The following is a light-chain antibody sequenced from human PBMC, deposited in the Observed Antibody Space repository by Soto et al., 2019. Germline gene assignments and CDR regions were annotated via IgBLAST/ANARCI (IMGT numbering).Light chain of an antibody. J-gene: IGKJ1*01. V-gene: IGKV4-1*01. Sequence: DIGMTLSPDSLAVSLGEGASINCKSSQSLLHSSNNKNYLAWYQQKAGQPPKXLIYWASTRESGVPERYSGDGSGTDFTLTISSLQAEDVEVYYCQHYYDNLWTFGQGTKVDIK. CDR2: WAS. CDR3: QHYYDNLWT. CDR1: QSLLHSSNNKNY.